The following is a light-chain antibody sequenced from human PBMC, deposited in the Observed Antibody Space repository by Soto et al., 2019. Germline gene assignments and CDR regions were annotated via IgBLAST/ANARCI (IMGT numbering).Light chain of an antibody. J-gene: IGKJ2*01. CDR1: QSISSY. CDR2: AAS. CDR3: QRRSNWPPEVT. Sequence: EIVLTQSPATLSLSPGERATLSCRASQSISSYLAWYQQKPGQAPRLLIYAASNRATGIPARFSGSGSGTDFTLTISRLEPEDFAVYYCQRRSNWPPEVTFGQGTKLEIK. V-gene: IGKV3-11*01.